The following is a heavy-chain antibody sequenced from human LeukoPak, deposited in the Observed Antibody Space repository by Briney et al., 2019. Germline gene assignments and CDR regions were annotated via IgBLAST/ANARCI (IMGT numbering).Heavy chain of an antibody. CDR1: GGSISSYY. CDR3: ASGAYSYGLYYFDY. CDR2: IYYSGST. Sequence: PSETLSLTCTVSGGSISSYYWSWIRQPPGKGLEWIGYIYYSGSTNYNPSLKSRVTISVDTSKNQFSLKLSSVTAADTAVYYCASGAYSYGLYYFDYWGQGTLVTVSS. D-gene: IGHD5-18*01. V-gene: IGHV4-59*01. J-gene: IGHJ4*02.